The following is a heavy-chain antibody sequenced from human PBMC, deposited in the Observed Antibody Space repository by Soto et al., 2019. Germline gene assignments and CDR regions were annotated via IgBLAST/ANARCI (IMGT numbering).Heavy chain of an antibody. V-gene: IGHV1-69*02. Sequence: QVQLVQSGAEVKKPGSSVKVSCKASGGTFSSYTISWVRQAPGQGLEWMGRIIPILGIANYAQKFQGRVTITADKSTRTDYMELSSLRSEDTAVYYCARAAYSSSYWWGSYWYFDLWGRGTLVTVSS. J-gene: IGHJ2*01. CDR1: GGTFSSYT. CDR3: ARAAYSSSYWWGSYWYFDL. CDR2: IIPILGIA. D-gene: IGHD6-6*01.